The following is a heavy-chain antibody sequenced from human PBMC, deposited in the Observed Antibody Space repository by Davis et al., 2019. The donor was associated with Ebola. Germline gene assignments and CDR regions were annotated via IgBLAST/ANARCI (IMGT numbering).Heavy chain of an antibody. CDR2: ISSSSSTI. CDR1: GFTFSSYA. J-gene: IGHJ4*02. CDR3: ARIYCSGGSCSEFDY. D-gene: IGHD2-15*01. V-gene: IGHV3-48*04. Sequence: GESLKISCAVSGFTFSSYAMTWVRQAPGKGLEWVSYISSSSSTIYYADSVKGRFTISRDNAKNSLYLQMNSLRAEDTAVYYCARIYCSGGSCSEFDYWGQGTLVTVSS.